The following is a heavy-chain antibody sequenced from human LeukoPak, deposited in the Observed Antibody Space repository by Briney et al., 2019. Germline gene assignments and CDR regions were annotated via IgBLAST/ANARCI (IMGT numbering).Heavy chain of an antibody. CDR3: ARGIKVDYDYVWGSYRPADY. V-gene: IGHV5-51*01. CDR1: GYLFTSYW. Sequence: GESLKISCEGSGYLFTSYWIGWVRQMPGKGLEWMGIIYPGDSDTRYSPSFQGLVTISADKSISTAYLQWSSLKASDTAMYYCARGIKVDYDYVWGSYRPADYWGQGTLVTVSS. D-gene: IGHD3-16*02. CDR2: IYPGDSDT. J-gene: IGHJ4*02.